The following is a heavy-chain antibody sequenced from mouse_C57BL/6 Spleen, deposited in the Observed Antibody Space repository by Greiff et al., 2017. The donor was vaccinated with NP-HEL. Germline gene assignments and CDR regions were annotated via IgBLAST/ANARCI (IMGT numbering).Heavy chain of an antibody. Sequence: EVQLVESGGGLVKPGGSLKLSCAASGFTFSSYAMSWVRQTPEKRLEWVATISDGGSYTYYPDNVKGRFTISRDHAKNNLYLQMSHLKSEDTARYDCARDGGYDGGGGFVDYWGQGTSVTVSS. CDR1: GFTFSSYA. V-gene: IGHV5-4*01. D-gene: IGHD2-14*01. J-gene: IGHJ4*01. CDR3: ARDGGYDGGGGFVDY. CDR2: ISDGGSYT.